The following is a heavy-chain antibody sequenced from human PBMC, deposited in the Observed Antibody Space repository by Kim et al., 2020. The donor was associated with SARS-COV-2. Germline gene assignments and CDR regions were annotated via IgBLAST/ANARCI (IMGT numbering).Heavy chain of an antibody. Sequence: GGSLRLSCAASGFTFSSYGMHWVRQAPGKGLEWVAVISYDGSNKYYADSVKGRFTISRDNSKNTLYLQMNSLRAEDTAVYYCARGPYYGSGSTGEYYFDYWGQGTLVTVSS. V-gene: IGHV3-33*05. CDR1: GFTFSSYG. D-gene: IGHD3-10*01. CDR3: ARGPYYGSGSTGEYYFDY. J-gene: IGHJ4*02. CDR2: ISYDGSNK.